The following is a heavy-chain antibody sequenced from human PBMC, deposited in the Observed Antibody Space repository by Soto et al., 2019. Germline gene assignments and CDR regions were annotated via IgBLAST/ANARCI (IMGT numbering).Heavy chain of an antibody. J-gene: IGHJ5*02. CDR1: GGSFSGYY. Sequence: SETLSLTCAVYGGSFSGYYWTWIRQPPGTGLEWIGEINHSGSTNYNPSLKSRVTISVDTSKNQFSLKLSSVTAADTAVYYCASPKIAFYNWFDPWGQGTLVTVS. D-gene: IGHD3-3*02. CDR2: INHSGST. CDR3: ASPKIAFYNWFDP. V-gene: IGHV4-34*01.